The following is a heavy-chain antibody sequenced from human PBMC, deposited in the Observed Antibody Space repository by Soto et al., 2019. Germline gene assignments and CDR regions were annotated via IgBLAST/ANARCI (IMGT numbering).Heavy chain of an antibody. Sequence: GGSLRLSCAASGFSFSTYNMNWVRQAPGKGLEWVSSIAASSTHIYYADSVKGRFTISRDNAKNSLYLQMNSLRADDTAVYYCARNTVSAAGADYYGLDVWGQGATVTVSS. V-gene: IGHV3-21*04. CDR1: GFSFSTYN. D-gene: IGHD6-13*01. CDR2: IAASSTHI. J-gene: IGHJ6*02. CDR3: ARNTVSAAGADYYGLDV.